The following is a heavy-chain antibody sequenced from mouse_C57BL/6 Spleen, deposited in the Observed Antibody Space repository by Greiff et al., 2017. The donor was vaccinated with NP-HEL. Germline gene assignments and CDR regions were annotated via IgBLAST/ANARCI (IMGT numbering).Heavy chain of an antibody. D-gene: IGHD4-1*01. J-gene: IGHJ2*01. Sequence: VQLQQSGPGLVQPSQSLSITCTVSGFSLTSYGVHWVRQSPGKGLEWLGVIWSGGSTDYNAAFISRRSISKDNSKSQVFFKMTSLQADDPAIYYGARNGNWDLYFDNWGQGNTLTVSS. V-gene: IGHV2-2*01. CDR3: ARNGNWDLYFDN. CDR1: GFSLTSYG. CDR2: IWSGGST.